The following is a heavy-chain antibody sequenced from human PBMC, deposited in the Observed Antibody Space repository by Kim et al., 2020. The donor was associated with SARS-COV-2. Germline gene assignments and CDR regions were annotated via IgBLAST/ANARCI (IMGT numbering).Heavy chain of an antibody. V-gene: IGHV3-30-3*01. CDR3: ARDKGMVRGVPGDYYYYG. D-gene: IGHD3-10*01. J-gene: IGHJ6*01. CDR1: GFTFSSYA. CDR2: ISYDGSNK. Sequence: GGSLRLSCAASGFTFSSYAMHWVRQAPGKGLEWVAVISYDGSNKYYADSVKGRFTISRDNSKNTLYLQMNSLRAEDTAVYYCARDKGMVRGVPGDYYYYG.